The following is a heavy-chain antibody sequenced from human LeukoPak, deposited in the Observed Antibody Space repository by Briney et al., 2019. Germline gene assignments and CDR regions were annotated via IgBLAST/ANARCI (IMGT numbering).Heavy chain of an antibody. Sequence: GESLKISCKGSGYSFTSYWIGWVRPMPGKGLEWMGIIYPGDSDTRYSPSFQGQVTISADKSISTAYLQWSSLKASDTAMYYCARGGIVGATKTYYFDYWGQGTLVTVSS. V-gene: IGHV5-51*01. CDR1: GYSFTSYW. J-gene: IGHJ4*02. CDR3: ARGGIVGATKTYYFDY. D-gene: IGHD1-26*01. CDR2: IYPGDSDT.